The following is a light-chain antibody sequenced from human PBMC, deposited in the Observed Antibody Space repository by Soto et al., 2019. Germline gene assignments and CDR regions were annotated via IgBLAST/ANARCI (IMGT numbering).Light chain of an antibody. J-gene: IGKJ1*01. CDR3: QQYNNWPRT. Sequence: EIVMTQSPATLSVSPGERATLSCRASQSVSSNLAWIQQKPGQAPRLLIYGASTRATGIPARFSGSGSGTEFTLTISSLQSEDFAVYYCQQYNNWPRTFGQGTTVEIK. CDR1: QSVSSN. V-gene: IGKV3-15*01. CDR2: GAS.